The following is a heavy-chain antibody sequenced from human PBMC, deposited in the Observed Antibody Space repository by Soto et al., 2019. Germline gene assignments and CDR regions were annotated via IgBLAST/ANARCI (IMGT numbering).Heavy chain of an antibody. Sequence: SETLYLTCTVSGGSVSSGSYYWSWIRQPPGKGLEWIGYFYYTGSINYNHSLKNRVTISIDASKNQFSLRLSSVTAADTSVYYCARSMLYSGGSNYSPFDYWGQGTLVTVS. CDR3: ARSMLYSGGSNYSPFDY. V-gene: IGHV4-61*01. CDR2: FYYTGSI. CDR1: GGSVSSGSYY. D-gene: IGHD2-15*01. J-gene: IGHJ4*02.